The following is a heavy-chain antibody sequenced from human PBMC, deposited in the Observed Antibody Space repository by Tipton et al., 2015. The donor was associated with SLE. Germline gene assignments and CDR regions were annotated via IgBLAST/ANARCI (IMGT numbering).Heavy chain of an antibody. V-gene: IGHV4-4*07. D-gene: IGHD3-16*01. Sequence: TLSLTCTVSGGSISGYYWSWIRQPAGKGLEWIGRIYSSGYTNYNPSLKSRVTMSVDTSKNQFSLKVSSVTAADTAVYYCARRGDAFDIWGQGTMVTVSS. CDR2: IYSSGYT. CDR3: ARRGDAFDI. J-gene: IGHJ3*02. CDR1: GGSISGYY.